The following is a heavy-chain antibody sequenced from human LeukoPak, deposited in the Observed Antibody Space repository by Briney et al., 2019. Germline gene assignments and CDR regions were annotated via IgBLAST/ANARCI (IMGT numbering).Heavy chain of an antibody. CDR1: GGSISSYY. CDR2: IYTSGST. V-gene: IGHV4-4*07. J-gene: IGHJ6*04. D-gene: IGHD3-3*01. CDR3: ARDRPDLFLEWLFLMDA. Sequence: KPSETLSLTCTVSGGSISSYYWSWIRQPAGKGLEWIGRIYTSGSTNYNPSLKSRVTMSVDTSKNQFSLKLSSVTAADTAVYYCARDRPDLFLEWLFLMDAWGKGTTVTVSS.